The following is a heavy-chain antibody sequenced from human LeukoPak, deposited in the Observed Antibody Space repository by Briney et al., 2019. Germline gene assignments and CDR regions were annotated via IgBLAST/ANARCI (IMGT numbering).Heavy chain of an antibody. CDR2: IYYSGST. V-gene: IGHV4-59*01. CDR3: ARECYYYGSGNWFDP. J-gene: IGHJ5*02. D-gene: IGHD3-10*01. CDR1: GGSISSYY. Sequence: SETLSLTCTVSGGSISSYYWSWIRQPPGKGLEWIGYIYYSGSTNYNPSLKSRVTISVNTSKNQFSLKLSSVTAADTAVYYCARECYYYGSGNWFDPWGQGTLVTVSS.